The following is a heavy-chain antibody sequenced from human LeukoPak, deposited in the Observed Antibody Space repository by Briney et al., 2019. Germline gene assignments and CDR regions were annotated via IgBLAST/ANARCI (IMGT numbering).Heavy chain of an antibody. Sequence: SETLSLTCTVSGGSVSSGSYYWSWIRQPPGKGLEWIGYIYYGGSTNYNPSLKSRVTISVDTSKNQFSLKLSSVTAADTAVYYCARQDYYGSGSSDYWGQGTLVTVSS. D-gene: IGHD3-10*01. CDR2: IYYGGST. CDR1: GGSVSSGSYY. CDR3: ARQDYYGSGSSDY. V-gene: IGHV4-61*01. J-gene: IGHJ4*02.